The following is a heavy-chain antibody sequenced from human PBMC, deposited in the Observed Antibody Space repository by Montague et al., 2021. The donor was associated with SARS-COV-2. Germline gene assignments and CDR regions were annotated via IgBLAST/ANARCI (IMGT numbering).Heavy chain of an antibody. CDR1: GGSFSGYY. D-gene: IGHD2-15*01. J-gene: IGHJ6*02. CDR2: INHSGST. CDR3: ARGSRCSGGSAYSEWGRHYYCGMDV. V-gene: IGHV4-34*01. Sequence: SETLSLTCAVYGGSFSGYYWSWIRQPPGKGLEWIGEINHSGSTNYNPSLKSRVTISVDTSKNQFSLKLSSVTAADTAVYYCARGSRCSGGSAYSEWGRHYYCGMDVWGRGTTVTVSS.